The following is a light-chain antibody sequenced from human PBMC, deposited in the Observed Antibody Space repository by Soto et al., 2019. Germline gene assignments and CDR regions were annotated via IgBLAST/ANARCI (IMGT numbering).Light chain of an antibody. Sequence: QSALTQPASVSGSPGQWITISCTGTSSDVGGYNYVSWYEHHPGKAPKLIIYDVSNRPSGVSNRFSGSKSGTTASLTISGLQAEDEAEYYCSSYTSSSTRVFGGGTKLTVL. CDR3: SSYTSSSTRV. V-gene: IGLV2-14*03. CDR2: DVS. J-gene: IGLJ2*01. CDR1: SSDVGGYNY.